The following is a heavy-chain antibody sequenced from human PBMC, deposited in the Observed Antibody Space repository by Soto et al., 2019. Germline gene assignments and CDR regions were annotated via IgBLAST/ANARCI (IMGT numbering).Heavy chain of an antibody. V-gene: IGHV1-2*04. CDR3: AREDILTGSNAFDI. Sequence: ASVKVSCKASGYTFTGYYMHWVRQAPGQGLEWMGWINPNSGGTNYAQKFQGWVTMTRDTSISTAYMELSRLRSDDTAVYYCAREDILTGSNAFDIWGQGTMVTVS. J-gene: IGHJ3*02. CDR1: GYTFTGYY. D-gene: IGHD3-9*01. CDR2: INPNSGGT.